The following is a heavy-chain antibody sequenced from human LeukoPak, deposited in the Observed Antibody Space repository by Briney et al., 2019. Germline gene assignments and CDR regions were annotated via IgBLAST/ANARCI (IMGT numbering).Heavy chain of an antibody. CDR1: GGSISNDY. CDR2: IYTRGST. CDR3: ARRGMDWNYVWYFDL. V-gene: IGHV4-4*07. D-gene: IGHD1-7*01. J-gene: IGHJ2*01. Sequence: PSETLSLTCTVSGGSISNDYWSWIRQAAGKELEWIGRIYTRGSTNYNPSLKSRVTISLDKSKKQFSLNLNSVTAADTAVYYCARRGMDWNYVWYFDLWGRGTLVSVSS.